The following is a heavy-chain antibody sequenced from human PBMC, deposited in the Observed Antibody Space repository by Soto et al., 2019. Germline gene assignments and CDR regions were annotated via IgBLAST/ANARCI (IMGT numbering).Heavy chain of an antibody. CDR2: IYYSGST. D-gene: IGHD4-17*01. Sequence: QVQLQESGPGLVKPSQTLSLTCTVSGGSISSGGYYWSWIRQHPGKGVEWIGYIYYSGSTYYNPSLKSRVTISVDTSKNQFSLKLSSVTAADTAVYYCARGGTVPYWYFDLWGRGTLVTVSS. CDR1: GGSISSGGYY. J-gene: IGHJ2*01. CDR3: ARGGTVPYWYFDL. V-gene: IGHV4-31*03.